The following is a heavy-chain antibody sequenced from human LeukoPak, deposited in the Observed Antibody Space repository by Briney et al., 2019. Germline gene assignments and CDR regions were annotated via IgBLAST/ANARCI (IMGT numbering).Heavy chain of an antibody. CDR1: GGSISSGDYY. V-gene: IGHV4-30-4*01. Sequence: SETLSLTCTVSGGSISSGDYYRSWIRQPPGKGLDWIGYIYYSGSTYYNPSLKSRVTISVDTSKNQFSLKLSSVTAADTAVYYCASYLGYCSGGSCYNHNWFDPWGQGTLVTVSS. CDR3: ASYLGYCSGGSCYNHNWFDP. CDR2: IYYSGST. D-gene: IGHD2-15*01. J-gene: IGHJ5*02.